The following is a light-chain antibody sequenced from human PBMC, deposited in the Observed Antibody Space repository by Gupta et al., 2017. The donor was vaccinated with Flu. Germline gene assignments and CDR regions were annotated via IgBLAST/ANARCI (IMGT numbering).Light chain of an antibody. Sequence: PGKTARIPCSGDAFTRSFGSWYQQKQGQAPLLIIYEDIERPPGVPGRFSGSTSGATVTLTISGVQAEDEADYHCQSAGDDGNWVFGEGTKLTV. CDR2: EDI. J-gene: IGLJ3*02. CDR1: AFTRSF. CDR3: QSAGDDGNWV. V-gene: IGLV3-25*03.